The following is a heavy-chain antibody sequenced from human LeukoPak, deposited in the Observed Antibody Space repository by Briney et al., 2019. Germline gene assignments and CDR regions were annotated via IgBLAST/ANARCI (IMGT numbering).Heavy chain of an antibody. Sequence: PGGSLRLSCAASGFTFSSYSMNWVRQAPGKGLEWVSYISSSSSSTIYYADSVKGRFTISRDNAKNSLYLQMNSLRAEDTAVYYCARDKVVPAATFDYWGQGTLVTVSS. CDR3: ARDKVVPAATFDY. J-gene: IGHJ4*02. D-gene: IGHD2-2*01. V-gene: IGHV3-48*01. CDR1: GFTFSSYS. CDR2: ISSSSSSTI.